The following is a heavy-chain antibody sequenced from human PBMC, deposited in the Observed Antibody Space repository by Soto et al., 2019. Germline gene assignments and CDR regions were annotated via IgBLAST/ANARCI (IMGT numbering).Heavy chain of an antibody. CDR2: INPNSGGT. V-gene: IGHV1-2*04. J-gene: IGHJ5*02. CDR1: GYTFTGYY. D-gene: IGHD4-17*01. CDR3: ARITPVDYVSFDP. Sequence: KICGASVKVSCKASGYTFTGYYMHWVRQAPGQGLEWMGWINPNSGGTNYAQKFQGWVTMTRDTSISTAYMELSRLRSDDTAVYYCARITPVDYVSFDPWGQGTLVTVSS.